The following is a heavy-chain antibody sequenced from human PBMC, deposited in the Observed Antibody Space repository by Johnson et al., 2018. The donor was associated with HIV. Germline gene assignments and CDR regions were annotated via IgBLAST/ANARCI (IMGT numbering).Heavy chain of an antibody. CDR2: ISYDGSNK. J-gene: IGHJ3*02. D-gene: IGHD3-3*01. Sequence: QVQLVESGGGVVQPGRSLRLSCAASGFTFSTYAMHWVRQAPGKGLEWVAVISYDGSNKYYADSVKGRFTISRDNSKNTLYLKMNSLRAEDTAVYYCARAYNFWSGENDAFDIWGQGTMVTVSS. V-gene: IGHV3-30-3*01. CDR1: GFTFSTYA. CDR3: ARAYNFWSGENDAFDI.